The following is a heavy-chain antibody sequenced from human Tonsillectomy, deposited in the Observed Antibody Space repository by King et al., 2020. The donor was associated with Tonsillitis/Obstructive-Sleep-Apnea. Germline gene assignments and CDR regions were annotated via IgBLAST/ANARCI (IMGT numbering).Heavy chain of an antibody. CDR2: IYSVGST. D-gene: IGHD3-3*01. CDR1: GFTVSSYY. CDR3: ARGHPFASHAAFDI. V-gene: IGHV3-66*01. J-gene: IGHJ3*02. Sequence: VQLVESGGGLVQPGGSLRLSCAASGFTVSSYYMTWVRQAPGEGLEWVSTIYSVGSTYHADSVKGRFTISRDNSKNTLYLQMSSLRAEDTAFYYCARGHPFASHAAFDIWGHGTMVTVSS.